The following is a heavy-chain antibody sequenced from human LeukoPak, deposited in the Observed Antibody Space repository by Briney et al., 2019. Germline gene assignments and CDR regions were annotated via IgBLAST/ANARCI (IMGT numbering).Heavy chain of an antibody. D-gene: IGHD3-22*01. CDR2: IYYSGST. V-gene: IGHV4-39*07. CDR1: GGSISSSSYY. CDR3: ARLPAFTMIVSRVSNYV. Sequence: SETLSLTCTVSGGSISSSSYYWGWIRQPPGKGLEWIGSIYYSGSTYYNPSLKSRVTISVDTSKNQFSLKLSSVTAADTAVYYCARLPAFTMIVSRVSNYVWGQGTLVTVSS. J-gene: IGHJ4*02.